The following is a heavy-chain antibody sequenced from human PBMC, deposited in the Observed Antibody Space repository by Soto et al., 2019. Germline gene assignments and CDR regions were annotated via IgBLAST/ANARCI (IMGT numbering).Heavy chain of an antibody. Sequence: GESLKISCAASGFTFSNYAMSWVRQAPGKGLEWVSAMSGSGGSTYYAGSVKGRFTISRDNSKNTLYLQMNSLRAEDTAVYYCAKTTTVTTLSYFDNWGQGTLVTVSS. J-gene: IGHJ4*02. CDR3: AKTTTVTTLSYFDN. CDR2: MSGSGGST. CDR1: GFTFSNYA. V-gene: IGHV3-23*01. D-gene: IGHD4-17*01.